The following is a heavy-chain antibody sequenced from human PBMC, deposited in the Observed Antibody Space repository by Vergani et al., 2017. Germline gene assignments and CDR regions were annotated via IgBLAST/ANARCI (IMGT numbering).Heavy chain of an antibody. D-gene: IGHD3-3*01. V-gene: IGHV3-48*03. J-gene: IGHJ6*02. Sequence: EVQLVESGGGLVQPGGSLRLSCAASGFTFSSYEMNWVRQAPGKGLEWVSYISSSGSTIYYADSVKGRFTISRDNAKNSLYLQMNSLRAEDTAVYYCARNPLGYDFWSGYYTPYYYYGMDVWGQGTTVTVSS. CDR2: ISSSGSTI. CDR3: ARNPLGYDFWSGYYTPYYYYGMDV. CDR1: GFTFSSYE.